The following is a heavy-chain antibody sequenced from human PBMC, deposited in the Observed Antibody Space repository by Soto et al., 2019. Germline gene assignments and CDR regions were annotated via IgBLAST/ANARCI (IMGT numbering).Heavy chain of an antibody. CDR2: IWYDGSNK. Sequence: GGSLRLSCAASGFTFSSYGMHWVRQAPGKGLEWVAVIWYDGSNKYYADSVKGRFTISRDNSKNTLYLQMNSLRAEDTAVYYCARRYYDILASPYYYYYMDVWGKGTTVTVSS. V-gene: IGHV3-33*01. CDR1: GFTFSSYG. CDR3: ARRYYDILASPYYYYYMDV. J-gene: IGHJ6*03. D-gene: IGHD3-9*01.